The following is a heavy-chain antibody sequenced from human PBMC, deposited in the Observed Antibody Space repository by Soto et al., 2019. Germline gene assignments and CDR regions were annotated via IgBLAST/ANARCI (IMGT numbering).Heavy chain of an antibody. Sequence: EVQVVESGGGLVKPGGSLRLSCNFSFSMYSMDWVRQAPGKGLEWVASISSGSDFIKYADSVKGRFTISRDNTENSVSRQMSSLRVEDTAMYYCTRDQVGSYVSWFDPWGRGTLVTVSS. J-gene: IGHJ5*02. D-gene: IGHD1-26*01. CDR1: FSMYS. V-gene: IGHV3-21*02. CDR2: ISSGSDFI. CDR3: TRDQVGSYVSWFDP.